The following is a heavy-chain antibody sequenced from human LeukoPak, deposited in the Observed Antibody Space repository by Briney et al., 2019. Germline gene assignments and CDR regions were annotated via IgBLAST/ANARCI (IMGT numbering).Heavy chain of an antibody. CDR1: GFTFSSYG. CDR3: ASLSQGGIAVAPSPDYYYGMDV. CDR2: IWYDGSNK. Sequence: PGGSLRLSCAASGFTFSSYGMHWVRQAPGKGLEWVAVIWYDGSNKYYADSVKGRFTISRDNSKNTLYLQMNSLRAEDTAVYYCASLSQGGIAVAPSPDYYYGMDVWGQGTTVTVSS. J-gene: IGHJ6*02. V-gene: IGHV3-33*01. D-gene: IGHD6-19*01.